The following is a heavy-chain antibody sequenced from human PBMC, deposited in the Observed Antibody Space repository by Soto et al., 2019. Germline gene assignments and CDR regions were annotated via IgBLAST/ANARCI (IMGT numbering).Heavy chain of an antibody. Sequence: LGESLKISCKGSGYSFTSYWIGWVRQMPGKGLEWMGIIYPGDSDTRYSPSFQGQVTISADKSISTAYLQWSSLKASDTAMYYCARSTYYYDSSGYRNGASDYWGQGTLVTVSS. D-gene: IGHD3-22*01. CDR2: IYPGDSDT. CDR1: GYSFTSYW. J-gene: IGHJ4*02. CDR3: ARSTYYYDSSGYRNGASDY. V-gene: IGHV5-51*01.